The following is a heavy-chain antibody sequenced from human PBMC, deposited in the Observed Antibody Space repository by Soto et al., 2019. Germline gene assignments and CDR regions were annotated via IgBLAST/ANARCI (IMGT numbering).Heavy chain of an antibody. Sequence: QVQLVQSGAEVKMPGASVKVSCKASGYTFTKYAMHWVRQAPGQRLEWMGWINGGNGNTRYSQKFQGRVTIRRDTPASTAYMELSRLRSEDTAVYYCARDVGIVGATAWEMFDPWGQGTLVTVSS. CDR1: GYTFTKYA. D-gene: IGHD1-26*01. J-gene: IGHJ5*02. CDR3: ARDVGIVGATAWEMFDP. CDR2: INGGNGNT. V-gene: IGHV1-3*01.